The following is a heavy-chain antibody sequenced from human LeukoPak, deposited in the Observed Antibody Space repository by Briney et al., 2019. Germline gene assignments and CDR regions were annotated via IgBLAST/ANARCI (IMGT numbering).Heavy chain of an antibody. V-gene: IGHV4-59*02. CDR2: FYHSGGT. D-gene: IGHD6-19*01. J-gene: IGHJ5*02. CDR3: ARGYSSGWNGRVAFDP. Sequence: KPSETLSLTCSVSGGFVSSYYWNWIRQPPGKGLEWIGFFYHSGGTHYNPSLKSRVTISLDTSKSQVSLNLNSVTAADTAVYYCARGYSSGWNGRVAFDPWGQGTLVTVSS. CDR1: GGFVSSYY.